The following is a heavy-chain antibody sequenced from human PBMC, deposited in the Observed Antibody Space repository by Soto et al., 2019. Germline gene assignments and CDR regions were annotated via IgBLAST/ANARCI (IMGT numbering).Heavy chain of an antibody. D-gene: IGHD2-15*01. Sequence: SETLSLTRTVSGGSISSGDYYWSWIRQPPGKGLEWIGYIYYSGSTYYNPSLKSRVTISVDTSKNQFSLKLSSVTAADTAVYYCARGVVVAATRWLDPPGQGTLVTV. CDR3: ARGVVVAATRWLDP. J-gene: IGHJ5*02. V-gene: IGHV4-30-4*01. CDR1: GGSISSGDYY. CDR2: IYYSGST.